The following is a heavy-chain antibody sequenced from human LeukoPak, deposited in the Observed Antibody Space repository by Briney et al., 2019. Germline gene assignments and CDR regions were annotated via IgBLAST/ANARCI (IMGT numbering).Heavy chain of an antibody. Sequence: ASVKVSCKASGYTFTGYYMHWVRQAPGQGLEWMGWINFNGGGTNNAQKFQGRITMTRDMSLTTVYMELTSLTFDDTAVYFCARVWWNAFDIWGQGTMVTVSS. CDR1: GYTFTGYY. CDR2: INFNGGGT. CDR3: ARVWWNAFDI. J-gene: IGHJ3*02. D-gene: IGHD2-21*01. V-gene: IGHV1-2*02.